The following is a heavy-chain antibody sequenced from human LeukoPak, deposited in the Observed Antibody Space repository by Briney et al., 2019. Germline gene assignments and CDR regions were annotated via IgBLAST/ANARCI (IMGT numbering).Heavy chain of an antibody. CDR3: ARLTPLDFMDV. CDR2: IYHSGST. V-gene: IGHV4-30-2*01. J-gene: IGHJ6*02. Sequence: SETLSLTCAVSGGSISSGGYSWSWIRQPPGTGLEWIGYIYHSGSTYYNPSLKSRVTISVDRSKNQFSLKLSSVTAADTAVYYCARLTPLDFMDVWGQGTTVTVSS. CDR1: GGSISSGGYS.